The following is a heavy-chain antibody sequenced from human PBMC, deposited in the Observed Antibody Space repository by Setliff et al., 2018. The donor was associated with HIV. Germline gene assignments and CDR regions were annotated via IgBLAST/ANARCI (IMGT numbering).Heavy chain of an antibody. V-gene: IGHV1-24*01. CDR3: TTGLPLFCSGGSCLFDF. J-gene: IGHJ4*02. CDR1: GFTLTELS. Sequence: ASVKVSCKVSGFTLTELSTHWVRQAPGKGLEWMGSFNPEDGKTIYAQKFQGRVTMIEDTSTDTAYMELSSLRSEDTAVYYCTTGLPLFCSGGSCLFDFWGQGTLVTVSS. CDR2: FNPEDGKT. D-gene: IGHD2-15*01.